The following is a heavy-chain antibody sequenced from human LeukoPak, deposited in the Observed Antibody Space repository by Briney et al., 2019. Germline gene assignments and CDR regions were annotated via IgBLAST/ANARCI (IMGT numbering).Heavy chain of an antibody. V-gene: IGHV4-59*01. D-gene: IGHD2/OR15-2a*01. CDR3: ADSRHDAFDI. CDR2: IYYSGST. Sequence: PSETLSLTCSVSGGPISSYYWSWIRQPPGKGLEWIGYIYYSGSTNYNPSLKSRVTISVDTSKNQFSLKLSSVTAADTAVYYCADSRHDAFDIWGQGTMVTVSS. CDR1: GGPISSYY. J-gene: IGHJ3*02.